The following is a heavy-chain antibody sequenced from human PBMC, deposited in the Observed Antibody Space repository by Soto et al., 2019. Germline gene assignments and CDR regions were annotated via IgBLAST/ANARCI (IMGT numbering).Heavy chain of an antibody. Sequence: QITLKESGPPLVKPTQTLTLTCTFSGFSLSTSGVGVGWIRQPPGRALEWLALIYWDDDKLYSPSLKSRLTITKDNYKNRLVVTKNNMHPVDTSTYCCAHTRCRSRWQFDYWGPGTLVTVSS. CDR1: GFSLSTSGVG. V-gene: IGHV2-5*02. CDR3: AHTRCRSRWQFDY. D-gene: IGHD6-19*01. J-gene: IGHJ4*02. CDR2: IYWDDDK.